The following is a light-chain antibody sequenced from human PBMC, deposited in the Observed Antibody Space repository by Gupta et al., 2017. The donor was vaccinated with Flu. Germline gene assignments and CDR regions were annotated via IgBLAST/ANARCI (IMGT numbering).Light chain of an antibody. J-gene: IGLJ2*01. CDR1: SLRSYY. V-gene: IGLV3-19*01. CDR3: NSLDSSGNHLV. CDR2: GKN. Sequence: SSELTQDTAVSVALGQTVRITCQGDSLRSYYASWYQQKPGQAPVLVIYGKNNRPSGIPDRISGSSSGNTASLAITGAQAEGEADYYCNSLDSSGNHLVFGWWTKLTVL.